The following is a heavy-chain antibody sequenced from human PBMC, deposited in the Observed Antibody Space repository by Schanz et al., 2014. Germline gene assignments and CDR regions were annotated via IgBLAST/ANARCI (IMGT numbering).Heavy chain of an antibody. Sequence: EVQLVESGGGLVQPGGSLRLSCAASGFTVSSNHMSWVRQAPGKGLEWVSVIYSGIGAYYADSVKDRFTVSRDNSKNTVYLQMNRLRAEDTAVYYCARVHHYDPSGWGYFDYWGQGALVTGSS. D-gene: IGHD3-22*01. CDR1: GFTVSSNH. V-gene: IGHV3-66*01. CDR2: IYSGIGA. CDR3: ARVHHYDPSGWGYFDY. J-gene: IGHJ4*02.